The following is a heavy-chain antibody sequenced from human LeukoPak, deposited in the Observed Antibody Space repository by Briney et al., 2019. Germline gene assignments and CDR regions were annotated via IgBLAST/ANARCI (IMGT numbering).Heavy chain of an antibody. CDR3: ARYSSSLYYYYYMDV. V-gene: IGHV3-11*01. D-gene: IGHD6-6*01. CDR2: ISSSGSTI. Sequence: GGSLRLSCAASGFTFSDYYMSWIRQAPGKGLEWVSYISSSGSTIYYADSVKGRFTISRDNAKNSLYLQMNSLRAEDTAVYYCARYSSSLYYYYYMDVWGEGTTVTVSS. J-gene: IGHJ6*03. CDR1: GFTFSDYY.